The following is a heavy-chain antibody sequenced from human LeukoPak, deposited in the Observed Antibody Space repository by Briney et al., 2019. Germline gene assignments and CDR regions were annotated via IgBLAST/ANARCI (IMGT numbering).Heavy chain of an antibody. D-gene: IGHD3-10*01. Sequence: ASVKVSCKASGYTFTSYGISWVRQAPGQGLEWMGWISAYNGNTNYAQTLQGRVTMTTDTSTSTAYMELRSLRSDDTAVYYCARDHQAGVRGVMMIDYWGQGTLVTVSS. V-gene: IGHV1-18*01. CDR3: ARDHQAGVRGVMMIDY. J-gene: IGHJ4*02. CDR1: GYTFTSYG. CDR2: ISAYNGNT.